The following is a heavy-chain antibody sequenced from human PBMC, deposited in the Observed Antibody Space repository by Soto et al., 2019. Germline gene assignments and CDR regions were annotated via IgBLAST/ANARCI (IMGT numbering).Heavy chain of an antibody. J-gene: IGHJ6*02. Sequence: SVKVSCKASGGTFSSYAISWVRQAPGQGLEWLGGIIPIFGTANYAQKFQGRVTITADESTSTAYMELSSLRSEDTAVYYCARAHKGDYCTNGVCPNYYYYGMDVWGQGTTVTVSS. CDR3: ARAHKGDYCTNGVCPNYYYYGMDV. D-gene: IGHD2-8*01. V-gene: IGHV1-69*13. CDR2: IIPIFGTA. CDR1: GGTFSSYA.